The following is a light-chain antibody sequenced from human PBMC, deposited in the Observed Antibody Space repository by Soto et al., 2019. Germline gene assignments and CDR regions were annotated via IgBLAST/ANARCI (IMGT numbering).Light chain of an antibody. CDR1: QSISSY. V-gene: IGKV1-39*01. Sequence: DIQMTQSPASLSPSVGDRVTITCRASQSISSYLNWYQQKPGKAPKLLIYAASSLQRVVPSRCSCSGSGTDFTLTISSLKPEDFETYYCQQSYRTPRTFGQGTKVDIK. CDR2: AAS. J-gene: IGKJ1*01. CDR3: QQSYRTPRT.